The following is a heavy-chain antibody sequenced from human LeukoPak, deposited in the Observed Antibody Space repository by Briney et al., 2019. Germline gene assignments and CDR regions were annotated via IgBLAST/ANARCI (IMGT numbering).Heavy chain of an antibody. CDR3: AKDSMSFYYYGSGRPHYFDY. V-gene: IGHV3-30*18. CDR1: GYTFTGYY. D-gene: IGHD3-10*01. Sequence: SCKASGYTFTGYYMHWVRQAPGKGLKWVAVISYDGSNKYYADSVKGRFTISRDNSKNTLYLQMNSLRAEDTGVYYCAKDSMSFYYYGSGRPHYFDYWGQGTLVTVSS. J-gene: IGHJ4*02. CDR2: ISYDGSNK.